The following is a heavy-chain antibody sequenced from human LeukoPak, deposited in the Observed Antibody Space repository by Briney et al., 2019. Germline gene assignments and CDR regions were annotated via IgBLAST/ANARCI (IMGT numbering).Heavy chain of an antibody. CDR3: ARVRGYDPVDAFDI. J-gene: IGHJ3*02. Sequence: GASVKVSCKASGYTFTSYAMHWVRQAPGQRLEWMGWINAGNGNTKYSQKFQGRVTITRDTSASTAYMELSSLRSEDTAVYYCARVRGYDPVDAFDIWGQGQWSPSLQ. D-gene: IGHD5-12*01. CDR2: INAGNGNT. CDR1: GYTFTSYA. V-gene: IGHV1-3*01.